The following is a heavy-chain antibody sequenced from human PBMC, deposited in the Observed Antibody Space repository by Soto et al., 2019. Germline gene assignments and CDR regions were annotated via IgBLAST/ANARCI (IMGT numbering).Heavy chain of an antibody. CDR1: GYTFTSYG. CDR2: ISAYNGNT. Sequence: ASVKVSCKASGYTFTSYGISWVRQAPGQGLEWMGWISAYNGNTNYAQKLQGRVTMTTDTSTSTAYMELRSLRSDDTAVYYCASDRRSDHYDFWSGYYTYYYYYGMDVWGQGTTVTVSS. CDR3: ASDRRSDHYDFWSGYYTYYYYYGMDV. V-gene: IGHV1-18*01. D-gene: IGHD3-3*01. J-gene: IGHJ6*02.